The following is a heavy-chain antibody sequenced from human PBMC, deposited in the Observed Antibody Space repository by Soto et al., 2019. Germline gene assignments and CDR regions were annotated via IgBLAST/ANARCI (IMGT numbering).Heavy chain of an antibody. CDR1: GYTFTSYA. D-gene: IGHD6-13*01. CDR2: INAGNGNR. V-gene: IGHV1-3*01. J-gene: IGHJ4*02. Sequence: GASVKVSCKASGYTFTSYAMHWVRQAPGQRLEWMGWINAGNGNRKYSQKFQGRVTITRDTSATTAYMELSSLSPEDTAVYYCARDVAAADYWGQGTLVTVSS. CDR3: ARDVAAADY.